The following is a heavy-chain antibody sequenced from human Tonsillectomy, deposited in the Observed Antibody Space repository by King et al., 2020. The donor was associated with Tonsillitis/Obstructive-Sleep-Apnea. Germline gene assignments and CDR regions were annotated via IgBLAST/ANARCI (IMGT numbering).Heavy chain of an antibody. Sequence: QLQESGPGLVKPSETLSLTCTVSGGSISSSSYYWAWIRQPPGKVLEWMGRIYYSGSTYYNPPLKSRVTRSVATSKNQFSLKLNSVTAADTAVFYCARHIYSGYDRFDSWGQGTLVTVSS. J-gene: IGHJ4*02. CDR3: ARHIYSGYDRFDS. D-gene: IGHD5-12*01. CDR1: GGSISSSSYY. CDR2: IYYSGST. V-gene: IGHV4-39*01.